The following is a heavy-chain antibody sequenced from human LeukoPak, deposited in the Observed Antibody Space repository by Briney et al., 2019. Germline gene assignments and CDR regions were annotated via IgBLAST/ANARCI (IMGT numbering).Heavy chain of an antibody. CDR2: VSSDGSIK. D-gene: IGHD6-13*01. J-gene: IGHJ4*02. CDR3: ARGYSSSWLGYLDY. V-gene: IGHV3-30*03. CDR1: GFTFSSYG. Sequence: HPGGSLRLSCAASGFTFSSYGIHWVRQAPGKGLEWVAVVSSDGSIKYYADSVKGRFTISRDTSKNTVYLQMNSLGAEDTAFYYCARGYSSSWLGYLDYWGQGTLVTVSS.